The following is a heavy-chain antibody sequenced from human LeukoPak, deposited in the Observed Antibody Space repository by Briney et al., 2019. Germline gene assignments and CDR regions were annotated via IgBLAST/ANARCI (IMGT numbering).Heavy chain of an antibody. Sequence: GESLRLSCAASGFTFTTYWMSWVRQLPGKGLEWVANINQDGTEKYYVDSVKGRFTISRDNAKNSLYLQMNSLRAEDTAIYYCATYRQVLLPFEAWGQGTLVTVSS. D-gene: IGHD5-18*01. CDR1: GFTFTTYW. CDR3: ATYRQVLLPFEA. J-gene: IGHJ5*02. V-gene: IGHV3-7*03. CDR2: INQDGTEK.